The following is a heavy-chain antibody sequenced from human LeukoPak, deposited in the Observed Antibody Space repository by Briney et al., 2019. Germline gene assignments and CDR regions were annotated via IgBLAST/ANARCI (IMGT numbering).Heavy chain of an antibody. Sequence: GGSRRLSGAASSFTFSNYGMSWVGRAPGKGLEGVANIKQDGSEKFHVDSVKGRFIIFRDNAKNSLYLQMTSLRADDTAVYYCARQRGSYSLDYWGQGTLVTVSS. CDR3: ARQRGSYSLDY. J-gene: IGHJ4*02. CDR1: SFTFSNYG. D-gene: IGHD1-26*01. CDR2: IKQDGSEK. V-gene: IGHV3-7*01.